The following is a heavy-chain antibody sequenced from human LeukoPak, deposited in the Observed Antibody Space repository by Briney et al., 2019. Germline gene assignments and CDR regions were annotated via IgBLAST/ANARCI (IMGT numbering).Heavy chain of an antibody. J-gene: IGHJ5*02. D-gene: IGHD1-26*01. CDR3: ARGIGGSYSWFDP. Sequence: PSETLSLTCVVYGGSFSGYYWSWIRQPPGKGLEWIGEINHSGSTNYNPSLKSRVTISVDTSKNQFSLKLSSVTAADTAVYYCARGIGGSYSWFDPWGQGTLVTVSS. CDR1: GGSFSGYY. V-gene: IGHV4-34*01. CDR2: INHSGST.